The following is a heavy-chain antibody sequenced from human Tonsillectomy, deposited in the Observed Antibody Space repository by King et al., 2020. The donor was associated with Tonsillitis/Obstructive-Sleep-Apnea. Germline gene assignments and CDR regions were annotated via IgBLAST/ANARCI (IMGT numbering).Heavy chain of an antibody. D-gene: IGHD5-24*01. CDR1: GGSISSYY. V-gene: IGHV4-59*08. Sequence: QLQESGPGLVKPSETLSLTCTVSGGSISSYYWSWFRQPPGKGLEWIGYIYYSGSTNYNPSLKSRVTISVDTSKNQFSLKLSAVTAADTAVYYCARQAPQMGYFDLWGRGTLVTVSS. CDR3: ARQAPQMGYFDL. CDR2: IYYSGST. J-gene: IGHJ2*01.